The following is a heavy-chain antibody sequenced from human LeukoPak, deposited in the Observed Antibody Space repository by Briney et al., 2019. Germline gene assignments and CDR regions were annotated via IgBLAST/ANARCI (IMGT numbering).Heavy chain of an antibody. Sequence: ASVKVSCQASGYTFPVYYMHWVRQAPGQGLEWMGWINPNSGGTNYAQKFQGRVTMTRDTSISTAYMELSRLRSDDTAVYYCARDDYYDSSGYIDYWGQGTLVTVSS. CDR3: ARDDYYDSSGYIDY. CDR2: INPNSGGT. D-gene: IGHD3-22*01. J-gene: IGHJ4*02. CDR1: GYTFPVYY. V-gene: IGHV1-2*02.